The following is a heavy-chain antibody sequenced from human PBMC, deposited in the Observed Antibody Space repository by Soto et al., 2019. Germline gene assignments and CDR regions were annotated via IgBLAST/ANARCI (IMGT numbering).Heavy chain of an antibody. CDR1: GFTFSSYS. CDR2: IITTSSFI. CDR3: AREGALDVDSVSNSFDY. J-gene: IGHJ4*02. Sequence: EVQLVESGGGLVKPGGSLRLSCAASGFTFSSYSMNWVRQAPGKGLEWVSSIITTSSFIYPADSVKGRFTISRDNAKNSLYLQMNSLRAEDTAVYYCAREGALDVDSVSNSFDYWGQGTLVTVSS. V-gene: IGHV3-21*02. D-gene: IGHD4-17*01.